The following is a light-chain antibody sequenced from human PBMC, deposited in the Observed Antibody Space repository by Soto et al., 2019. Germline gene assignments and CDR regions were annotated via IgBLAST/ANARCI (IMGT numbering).Light chain of an antibody. J-gene: IGLJ3*02. V-gene: IGLV4-69*01. CDR3: QTWGTGIQGV. CDR1: SGHSSYA. CDR2: LNSDGSH. Sequence: QPVLTQSPSASASLGASVKLTCTLSSGHSSYAIAWHQQQPEKGPRYLMKLNSDGSHSKGDGIPDRFSGSSSGAERYLTISSIKSEDEADYYCQTWGTGIQGVFGGGTKLTVL.